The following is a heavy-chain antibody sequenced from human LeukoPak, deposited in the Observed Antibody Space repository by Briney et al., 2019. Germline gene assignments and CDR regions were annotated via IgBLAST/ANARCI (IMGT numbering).Heavy chain of an antibody. Sequence: TLSLTCAVSGGSISSGGFSWSWIRQPPGKGREWNGNSCDSGSTYNNPALESQTTITENRSNNQFSLKVTSVTAADTAVYYCARAGQLWSDAFDIWGEGTMVTVSS. J-gene: IGHJ3*02. D-gene: IGHD5-18*01. CDR2: SCDSGST. CDR3: ARAGQLWSDAFDI. V-gene: IGHV4-30-2*01. CDR1: GGSISSGGFS.